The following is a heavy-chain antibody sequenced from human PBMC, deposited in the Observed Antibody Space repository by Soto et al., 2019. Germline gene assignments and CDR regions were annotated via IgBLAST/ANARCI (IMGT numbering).Heavy chain of an antibody. D-gene: IGHD1-1*01. CDR3: ARHSNEYRKSLDY. V-gene: IGHV4-59*08. CDR2: IYYSGST. CDR1: GGSISGYY. Sequence: PSETLSLTXTVSGGSISGYYWSWIRQSPGKGLEWIAYIYYSGSTNSNPSLKSRVTISVDTSKNQFSLKLSSVTAADTAVYYCARHSNEYRKSLDYWGQGTLVTVSS. J-gene: IGHJ4*02.